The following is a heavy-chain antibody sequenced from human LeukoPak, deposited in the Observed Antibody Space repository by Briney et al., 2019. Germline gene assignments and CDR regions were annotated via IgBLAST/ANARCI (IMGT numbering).Heavy chain of an antibody. V-gene: IGHV3-48*01. CDR1: GFTFSSYR. CDR2: ISSSSSTI. Sequence: GGSLRLSCAASGFTFSSYRMNWVRQAPGKGLEWVSYISSSSSTIYYADAVKGRSTISRDNAKNSLYLQMNSLRAEDTAVYYCARDISQPGAQGYWGQGTLVTVSS. D-gene: IGHD3-10*01. CDR3: ARDISQPGAQGY. J-gene: IGHJ4*02.